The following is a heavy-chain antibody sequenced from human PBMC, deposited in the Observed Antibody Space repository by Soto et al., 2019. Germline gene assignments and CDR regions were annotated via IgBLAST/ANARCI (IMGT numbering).Heavy chain of an antibody. V-gene: IGHV3-33*01. Sequence: QVQLVESGGGVVQPGRSLRLSCATSGFTFSSYGMHWVRQAPGKGLEWVAVIWYDGSNKYHADSVKGRFTISRDNSKNTLYLQMKSLRAEDTAVYYCARELGSGTYISECFDYWGQGTLVTVSS. J-gene: IGHJ4*02. D-gene: IGHD3-10*01. CDR1: GFTFSSYG. CDR2: IWYDGSNK. CDR3: ARELGSGTYISECFDY.